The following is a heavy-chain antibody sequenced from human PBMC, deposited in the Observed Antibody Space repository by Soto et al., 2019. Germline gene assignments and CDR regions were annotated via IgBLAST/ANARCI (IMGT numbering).Heavy chain of an antibody. Sequence: ASVKVSCKASGYTFTSYDINWVRQATGQGLEWMGWMNPNSGNTVYAQKFQGRVTMTRNTSISTAYMELSSLRSQDTAGYYCARDQTNYGMDVWGQGTTVTAP. V-gene: IGHV1-8*01. CDR2: MNPNSGNT. CDR1: GYTFTSYD. CDR3: ARDQTNYGMDV. J-gene: IGHJ6*02.